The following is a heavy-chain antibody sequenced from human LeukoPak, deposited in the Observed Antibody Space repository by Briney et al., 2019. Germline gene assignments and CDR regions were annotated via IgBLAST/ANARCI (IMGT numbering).Heavy chain of an antibody. CDR1: GFTFSHYG. V-gene: IGHV3-30*03. J-gene: IGHJ4*02. D-gene: IGHD2/OR15-2a*01. Sequence: GGSLRLCCAASGFTFSHYGMHWVRQAPGRGLEWVAAISDDGNNKYYADSVKGRFTISRDNSKNTLYLQLNSQRAEDTAVYYCAGGFYFFDYLGQGTLVTVSS. CDR3: AGGFYFFDY. CDR2: ISDDGNNK.